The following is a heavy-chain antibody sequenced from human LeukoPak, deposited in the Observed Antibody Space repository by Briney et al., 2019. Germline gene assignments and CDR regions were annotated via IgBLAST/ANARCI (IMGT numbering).Heavy chain of an antibody. Sequence: GGSLRLSCAASGFTFDDYGMSWVRQAPGKGLEWVSVITAGGDITYYADSVRGRFTISRANSKNTLYLQMKSLTAEDTAVYYCAKKSCGSSSCPIDSWGQGTLVTVSS. CDR2: ITAGGDIT. J-gene: IGHJ4*02. CDR1: GFTFDDYG. V-gene: IGHV3-23*01. CDR3: AKKSCGSSSCPIDS. D-gene: IGHD6-19*01.